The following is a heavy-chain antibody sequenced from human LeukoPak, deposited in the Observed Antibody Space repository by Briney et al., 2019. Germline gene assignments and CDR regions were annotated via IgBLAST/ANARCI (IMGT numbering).Heavy chain of an antibody. CDR1: GYTFTGYY. J-gene: IGHJ6*03. CDR2: INPNSGGT. D-gene: IGHD3-22*01. CDR3: ARGPGDSSGYYIKYYYYYMDV. Sequence: ASVKVSCKASGYTFTGYYMHWVRQAPGQGLEWMGWINPNSGGTNYAQKFQGRVTITADKSTSTAYMELSSLRSEDTAVYYCARGPGDSSGYYIKYYYYYMDVWGKGTTVTVSS. V-gene: IGHV1-2*02.